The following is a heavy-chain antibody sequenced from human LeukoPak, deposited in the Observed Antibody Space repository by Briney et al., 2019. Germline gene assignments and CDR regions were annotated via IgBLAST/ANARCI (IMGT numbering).Heavy chain of an antibody. CDR3: ARDLPRGPANY. V-gene: IGHV1-46*01. CDR2: INPNDGST. CDR1: GYTFTNYY. Sequence: ASVKVSCKASGYTFTNYYLHWVRQGPGQGLEWMGIINPNDGSTSYVQKFQGRVTMTRDTSTSTVYMDVSSLRSEDTAVYYCARDLPRGPANYWGQGTLVTVSS. J-gene: IGHJ4*02. D-gene: IGHD2-2*01.